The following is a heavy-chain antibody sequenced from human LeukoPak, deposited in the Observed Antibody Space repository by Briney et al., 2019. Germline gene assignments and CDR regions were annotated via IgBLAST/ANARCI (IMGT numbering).Heavy chain of an antibody. V-gene: IGHV4-59*08. J-gene: IGHJ6*03. Sequence: SETLSLTCTVSDDSINNYYWSWIRQPPGKGLEWIGYISYIGSTNYNPSLKSRVTISLDTSKNQFSLKLSSVTAADTAVYYCARVYYYYYYMDVWGKGTTVTVSS. CDR3: ARVYYYYYYMDV. CDR2: ISYIGST. CDR1: DDSINNYY.